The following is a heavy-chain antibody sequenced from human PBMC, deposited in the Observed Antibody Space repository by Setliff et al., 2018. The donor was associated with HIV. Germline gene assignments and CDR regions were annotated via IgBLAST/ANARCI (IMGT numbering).Heavy chain of an antibody. Sequence: SETLSLTCSVSGASVSSGHYYWSWIRQPAGKELEWLGRIYTSGRTNYNPSFEGRVTISADTSKNQFSLKLNSVTAADTAVYYCARLIDVRIFDYWGQGTLVTVSS. CDR1: GASVSSGHYY. J-gene: IGHJ4*02. V-gene: IGHV4-61*02. CDR2: IYTSGRT. CDR3: ARLIDVRIFDY.